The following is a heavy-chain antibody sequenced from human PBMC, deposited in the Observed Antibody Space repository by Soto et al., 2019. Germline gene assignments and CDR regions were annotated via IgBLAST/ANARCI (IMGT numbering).Heavy chain of an antibody. D-gene: IGHD3-10*01. J-gene: IGHJ5*02. CDR2: IYYSENT. Sequence: PSETLSLTCTVSGVSISSGDYYWSWIRQPPGKGLEWIGYIYYSENTYSNPSLKSRVAISGDTSKNQFSLKLSSVTAADTAVYYCARDPGTLNWFDPWGQGTLVTVSS. CDR3: ARDPGTLNWFDP. CDR1: GVSISSGDYY. V-gene: IGHV4-30-4*01.